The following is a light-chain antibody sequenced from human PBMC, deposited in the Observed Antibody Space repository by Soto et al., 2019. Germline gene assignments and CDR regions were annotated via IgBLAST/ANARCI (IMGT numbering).Light chain of an antibody. CDR2: GTS. J-gene: IGKJ1*01. CDR1: QTISSNY. CDR3: QQYFTWT. Sequence: EIVLTQSAGTLSVSPGERATLSCRASQTISSNYLAWYQQKPGQAPSLLIYGTSSRATGIPDRFSGSGRGTAFTLIINRLEPEDCAIYYCQQYFTWTFGEGTKVEIK. V-gene: IGKV3-20*01.